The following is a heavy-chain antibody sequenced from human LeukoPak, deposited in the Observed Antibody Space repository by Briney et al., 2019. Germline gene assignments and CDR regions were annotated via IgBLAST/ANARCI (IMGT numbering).Heavy chain of an antibody. J-gene: IGHJ4*02. CDR3: ARDSSYGAYDY. Sequence: GESLKISRKGSGYSFNNYWIGWVRQMPGKGLEWMGIIYPGDSDTKYSPSFQGQVTISANKSISTAYLQWNSLRAEDTAVYYCARDSSYGAYDYWGQGTLVTVSS. CDR1: GYSFNNYW. V-gene: IGHV5-51*01. CDR2: IYPGDSDT. D-gene: IGHD4-17*01.